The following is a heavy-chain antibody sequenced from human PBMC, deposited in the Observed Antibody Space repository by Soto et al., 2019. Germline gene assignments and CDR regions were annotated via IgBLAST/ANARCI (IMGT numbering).Heavy chain of an antibody. D-gene: IGHD6-19*01. Sequence: GGSLRLSCAASGFTFSSYAMHWVRQAPGKGLEWVAVISYDGSNKYYADSVKGRFTISRDNSKNTLYLQMNSLRAEDTAVYYCARDARQWLGIYYFDYWGQGTLVTVSS. J-gene: IGHJ4*02. CDR3: ARDARQWLGIYYFDY. V-gene: IGHV3-30-3*01. CDR1: GFTFSSYA. CDR2: ISYDGSNK.